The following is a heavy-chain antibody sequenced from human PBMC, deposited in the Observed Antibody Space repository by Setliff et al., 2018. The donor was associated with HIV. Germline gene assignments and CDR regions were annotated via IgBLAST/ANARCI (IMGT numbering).Heavy chain of an antibody. CDR1: GGYISSYY. CDR3: ARGVRGTQVLATIGGEDYFYYHMDI. Sequence: SETLSLTCTVSGGYISSYYWNWLRQPAGKGLEWIGRFFPGGSTNYNPSLNSRVSMSVDTSNNQFSLKLTSMTAADTAVYYCARGVRGTQVLATIGGEDYFYYHMDIWGKGTTVTVSS. CDR2: FFPGGST. D-gene: IGHD5-12*01. V-gene: IGHV4-4*07. J-gene: IGHJ6*03.